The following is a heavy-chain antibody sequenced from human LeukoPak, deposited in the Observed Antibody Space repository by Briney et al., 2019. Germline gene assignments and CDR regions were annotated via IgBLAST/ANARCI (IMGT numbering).Heavy chain of an antibody. CDR1: GFTFSTFA. Sequence: GGSLRLSCAASGFTFSTFAMIWVRQPPGKGLEWVSPISGSGSSTYYADSVKGRFTISRDNSKNTLYLQMNSLRAEDTAIYYCAKSGANYYYSYMDVWGKGTTVTVSS. D-gene: IGHD7-27*01. CDR3: AKSGANYYYSYMDV. V-gene: IGHV3-23*01. J-gene: IGHJ6*03. CDR2: ISGSGSST.